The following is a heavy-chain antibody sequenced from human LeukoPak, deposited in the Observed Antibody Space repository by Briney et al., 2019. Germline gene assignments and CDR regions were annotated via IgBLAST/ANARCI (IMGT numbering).Heavy chain of an antibody. CDR3: ARDYYYDSSGFTRETPYYYYYGMDV. Sequence: ASVKVSCKASGYTFTSYGISWVRQAPGQGLEWMGWISAYNGNTNYAQKLQGRVTMTTDTSTSTAYMELRSLRSDDTAVYYCARDYYYDSSGFTRETPYYYYYGMDVWGQGTTVTVSS. J-gene: IGHJ6*02. CDR1: GYTFTSYG. D-gene: IGHD3-22*01. V-gene: IGHV1-18*01. CDR2: ISAYNGNT.